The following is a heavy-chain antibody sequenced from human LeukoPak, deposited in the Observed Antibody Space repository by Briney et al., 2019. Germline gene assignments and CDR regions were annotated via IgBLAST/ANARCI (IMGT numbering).Heavy chain of an antibody. Sequence: SETLSLTCTVSGGSISSGSYYWSWIRQPAGNGLEWIGRIYTSGSTNYNPSLKCRVTISVDTSKNQFSLQLSSVTVADTAVYYCARAGYYDSSGYAFDIWGQGTMVNVSS. V-gene: IGHV4-61*02. CDR2: IYTSGST. CDR3: ARAGYYDSSGYAFDI. CDR1: GGSISSGSYY. J-gene: IGHJ3*02. D-gene: IGHD3-22*01.